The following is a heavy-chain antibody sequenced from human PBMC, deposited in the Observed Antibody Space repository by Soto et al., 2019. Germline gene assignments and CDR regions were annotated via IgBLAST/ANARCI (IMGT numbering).Heavy chain of an antibody. V-gene: IGHV3-23*01. Sequence: EVQLLESGGGLVQPGGSLRLSCAASGFTFSSYAITWVRQAPAQGLEWVSGISGSGGGTYYADSVKGRFTISRDSSKNTLYLQMDRLRAEDTAVYYCAKKTDSSSPWGALDIWGQGTMVSVSS. CDR2: ISGSGGGT. CDR3: AKKTDSSSPWGALDI. J-gene: IGHJ3*02. D-gene: IGHD6-6*01. CDR1: GFTFSSYA.